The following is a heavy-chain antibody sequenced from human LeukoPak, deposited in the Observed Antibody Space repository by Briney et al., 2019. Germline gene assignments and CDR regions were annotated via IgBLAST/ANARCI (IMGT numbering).Heavy chain of an antibody. J-gene: IGHJ4*02. Sequence: GESLKISCKGSGYTFTTYWIAWVRQMPGKGLEWMGIIYPGDTDTTYSPSFHGQVAISADKSISTAYLQWSSLKAADTAIYYCARRDAGLVYWGQGTLVTVSS. CDR3: ARRDAGLVY. CDR2: IYPGDTDT. V-gene: IGHV5-51*01. D-gene: IGHD2-2*01. CDR1: GYTFTTYW.